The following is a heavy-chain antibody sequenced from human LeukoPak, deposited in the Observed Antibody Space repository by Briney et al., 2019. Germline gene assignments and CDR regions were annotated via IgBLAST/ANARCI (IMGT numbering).Heavy chain of an antibody. V-gene: IGHV1-8*01. J-gene: IGHJ4*02. CDR1: GYTFTNYD. CDR2: MNPDSGST. D-gene: IGHD6-19*01. CDR3: ARLLGSGWAYFDY. Sequence: ASVKVSCKASGYTFTNYDINWVRQATGQGLEWMGWMNPDSGSTGYAQKFQGRVTMTRSTSISTAYMELSSLKALDTAMYYCARLLGSGWAYFDYWGQGTLVTVSS.